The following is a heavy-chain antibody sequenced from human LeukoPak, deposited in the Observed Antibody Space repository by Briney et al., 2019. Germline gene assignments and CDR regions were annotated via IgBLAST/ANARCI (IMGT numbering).Heavy chain of an antibody. CDR1: GFTFSNAW. CDR2: IKSKTDGGTT. D-gene: IGHD3-3*01. V-gene: IGHV3-15*01. CDR3: AKGTEWSKDVDAFDI. J-gene: IGHJ3*02. Sequence: GGSLRLSCAASGFTFSNAWMSWVRQAPGKGLEWVGRIKSKTDGGTTDYAAPVKGRFTISRDDSKNTLYLQMNSLRAEDTAVYYCAKGTEWSKDVDAFDIWGQGTMVTVSS.